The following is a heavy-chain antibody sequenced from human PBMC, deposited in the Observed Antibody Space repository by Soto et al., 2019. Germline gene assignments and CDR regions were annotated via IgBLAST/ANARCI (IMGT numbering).Heavy chain of an antibody. CDR1: GFSFTTSGMC. Sequence: ASGPTLVNPPQTLTLTCTLSGFSFTTSGMCVSWIRQPPGKALEWLALIDWDDDKFYVTSPKTRLTISRDTSKNQVVLTMTNMDPLDTATYYCARNFYDTGNYYARIDYWGPGTLVTVSS. J-gene: IGHJ4*02. CDR3: ARNFYDTGNYYARIDY. V-gene: IGHV2-70*01. D-gene: IGHD3-10*01. CDR2: IDWDDDK.